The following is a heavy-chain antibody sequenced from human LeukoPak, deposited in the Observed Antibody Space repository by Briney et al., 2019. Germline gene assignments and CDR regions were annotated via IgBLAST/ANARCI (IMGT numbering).Heavy chain of an antibody. CDR1: GGSISSSNW. V-gene: IGHV4-4*02. CDR3: ASGYSYGYAGGLDY. CDR2: IYHSGST. Sequence: SETLSLTCAVSGGSISSSNWWSWVRQPPGKGLEWIGEIYHSGSTNYNPSLKSRVTISVDRSKNQFSLKLSSVTAADTAVYYCASGYSYGYAGGLDYWGQGTLVTVSS. D-gene: IGHD5-18*01. J-gene: IGHJ4*02.